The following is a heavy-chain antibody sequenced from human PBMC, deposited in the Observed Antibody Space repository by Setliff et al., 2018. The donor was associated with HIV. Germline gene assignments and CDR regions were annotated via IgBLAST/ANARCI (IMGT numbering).Heavy chain of an antibody. D-gene: IGHD2-21*01. CDR3: STVVTLSYCHDGLCPAFDS. CDR2: VYYSGTT. Sequence: TLSLTCTVSGGVISSHYWSWMRQSPGKGLEWIGSVYYSGTTNYNPSFKSRITISLDRSKRQFSLNLDSVTPADTAVYFCSTVVTLSYCHDGLCPAFDSWGQGLRVTVSS. CDR1: GGVISSHY. J-gene: IGHJ4*02. V-gene: IGHV4-59*11.